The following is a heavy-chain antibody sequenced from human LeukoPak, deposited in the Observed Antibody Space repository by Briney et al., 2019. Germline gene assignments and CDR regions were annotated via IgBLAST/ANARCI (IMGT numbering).Heavy chain of an antibody. D-gene: IGHD3-22*01. CDR1: GYTFTSYA. J-gene: IGHJ4*02. Sequence: GASVKVSCKASGYTFTSYAMHWVRQAPGQRLEWMGWINAGNGNTKYSQKFQGRVTITRDTSASTAYMELSSLRSEDTAVYYCARVGYYDSSGYFVPAYYFDYWGQGTLVTVSS. CDR2: INAGNGNT. V-gene: IGHV1-3*01. CDR3: ARVGYYDSSGYFVPAYYFDY.